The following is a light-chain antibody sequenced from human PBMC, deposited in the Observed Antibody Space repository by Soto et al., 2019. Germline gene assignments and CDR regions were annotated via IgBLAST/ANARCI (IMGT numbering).Light chain of an antibody. CDR3: QEYLNSLPA. CDR2: DAS. CDR1: QSVSSY. V-gene: IGKV3-11*01. J-gene: IGKJ1*01. Sequence: EIVLTQSPATLSLSPGERATLSCRASQSVSSYLAWYQQKPGQAPRLLIYDASNRATGIPARFSGSGSGTDFTLTISSLEPEDFAVYYCQEYLNSLPAFGQGTKVEVK.